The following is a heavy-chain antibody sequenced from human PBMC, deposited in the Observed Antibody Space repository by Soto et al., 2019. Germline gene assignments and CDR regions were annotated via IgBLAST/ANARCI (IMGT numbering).Heavy chain of an antibody. CDR1: GFTFSSYA. V-gene: IGHV3-30-3*01. Sequence: GGSLRVSCAASGFTFSSYAMHWVRQAPGKGLEWVAVISSDGSNKYYADSVKGRFTISRDNSKNTLYLQMNSLRAEDTAVYYCAREGGYSYGGYYFDYWGQGTLVTVSS. CDR2: ISSDGSNK. CDR3: AREGGYSYGGYYFDY. J-gene: IGHJ4*02. D-gene: IGHD5-18*01.